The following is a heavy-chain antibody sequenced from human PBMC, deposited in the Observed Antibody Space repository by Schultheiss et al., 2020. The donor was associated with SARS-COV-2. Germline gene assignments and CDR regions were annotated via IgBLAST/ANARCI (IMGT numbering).Heavy chain of an antibody. J-gene: IGHJ5*02. CDR3: ARGSGEMATIEDPNWFDP. CDR2: ISRSASTI. V-gene: IGHV3-48*03. D-gene: IGHD5-24*01. Sequence: GGSLRLSCAASGFTFSTHEMNWVRQAPGKGLEWVSYISRSASTIYYADSVKGRFTISRDNAKNTLYLQMNSLRAEDTAVYYCARGSGEMATIEDPNWFDPWGQGTLVTVSS. CDR1: GFTFSTHE.